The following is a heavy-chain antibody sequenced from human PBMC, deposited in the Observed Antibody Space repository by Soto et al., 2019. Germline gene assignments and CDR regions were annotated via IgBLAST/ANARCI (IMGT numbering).Heavy chain of an antibody. CDR3: ARSPYCSGGSCYSGYYYYMDV. CDR1: GFTFSSYW. CDR2: INSDGSST. Sequence: PGGSLRLSCAASGFTFSSYWMHWVRQAPGKGLVWVSRINSDGSSTSYADSVKGRFTISRDNAKNTLYLQMNSLRAEDTAVYYCARSPYCSGGSCYSGYYYYMDVWGKGTTVTVSS. D-gene: IGHD2-15*01. J-gene: IGHJ6*03. V-gene: IGHV3-74*01.